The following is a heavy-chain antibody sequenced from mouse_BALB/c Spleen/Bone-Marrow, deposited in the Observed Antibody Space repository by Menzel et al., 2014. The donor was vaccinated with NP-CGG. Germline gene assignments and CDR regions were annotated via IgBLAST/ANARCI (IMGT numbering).Heavy chain of an antibody. CDR2: FHPYDDDT. D-gene: IGHD6-5*01. CDR3: ARGAYGLFDY. CDR1: GYPFTTYP. Sequence: QVQLQQPGAELVKPGASVKMSCKAFGYPFTTYPIEWMRQNHGKNLEWIGNFHPYDDDTKYNEQFKGKAKLTVDKSSTTVSLELSRLTSDDSAVYYCARGAYGLFDYWGQGTTLTVSS. V-gene: IGHV1-47*01. J-gene: IGHJ2*01.